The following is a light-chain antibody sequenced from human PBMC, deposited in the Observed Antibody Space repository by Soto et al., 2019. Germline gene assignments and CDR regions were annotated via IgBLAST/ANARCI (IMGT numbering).Light chain of an antibody. CDR1: SSNIGGNT. CDR2: RNN. Sequence: QSVLTQPPSASGTPGQRVTISCSGSSSNIGGNTVNWYQLLPGTAPKLLIYRNNQRPPGVPDRFSGSKSGTSASLAISGLQSEDEADYSCAAWDDSLNGYVFGTGTKLTVL. J-gene: IGLJ1*01. CDR3: AAWDDSLNGYV. V-gene: IGLV1-44*01.